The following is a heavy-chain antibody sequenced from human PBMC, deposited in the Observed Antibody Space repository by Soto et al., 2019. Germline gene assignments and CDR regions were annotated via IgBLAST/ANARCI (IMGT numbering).Heavy chain of an antibody. CDR1: GFTFSSYA. V-gene: IGHV3-23*01. CDR3: AKDRGYCDILSPYYSYGMDV. J-gene: IGHJ6*02. CDR2: ISGSGGST. D-gene: IGHD3-9*01. Sequence: EVQLLESGGGLVQPGGSLRLSCAASGFTFSSYAMSWVRQAPGKGLEWVSAISGSGGSTYYTDSVKGRFTISRDNSKDTLYLQKNSLRAEDTAVYYCAKDRGYCDILSPYYSYGMDVWGQGTTVTVSS.